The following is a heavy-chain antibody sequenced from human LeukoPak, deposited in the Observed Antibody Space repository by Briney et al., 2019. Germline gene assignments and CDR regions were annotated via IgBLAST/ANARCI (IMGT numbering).Heavy chain of an antibody. CDR1: GYTFTGYY. J-gene: IGHJ4*02. CDR2: INPNSGGT. CDR3: ARGGDYYDSSGYNK. V-gene: IGHV1-2*06. Sequence: ASVKVSCKASGYTFTGYYMHWVRQAPGQGLEWMGRINPNSGGTNYAQKFQGRVTMTRDTSISTAYMELSRLRSDDTAVYYCARGGDYYDSSGYNKWGQGTLVTVPS. D-gene: IGHD3-22*01.